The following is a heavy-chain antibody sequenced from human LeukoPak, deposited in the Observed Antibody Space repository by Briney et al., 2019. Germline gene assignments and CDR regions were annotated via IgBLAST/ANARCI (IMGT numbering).Heavy chain of an antibody. J-gene: IGHJ4*02. V-gene: IGHV1-8*01. CDR1: GYTFTSYD. CDR3: ARAPLVRGVLYYLDY. Sequence: ASVKVSCKASGYTFTSYDINWVRQATGPGLEWMGWMNPNSGKTGYAQKFQGRVTMTRVNSTSKAFMEMSSLRSADTAAYYCARAPLVRGVLYYLDYWGQGTLVTVSS. D-gene: IGHD3-10*01. CDR2: MNPNSGKT.